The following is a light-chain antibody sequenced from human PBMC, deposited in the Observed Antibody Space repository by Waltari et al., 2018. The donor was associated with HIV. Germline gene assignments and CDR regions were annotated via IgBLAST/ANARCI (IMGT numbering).Light chain of an antibody. Sequence: EIVLTQSPGTLSLSPGERATLSCRASQTVSSSHLAWYQQRPGQAPRLLIYGASIRPTGIPDRFSGSGSGSDFTLTITRLEPGDVAVYYCQQYVGSAGTFGQGTKLEIK. CDR3: QQYVGSAGT. V-gene: IGKV3-20*01. J-gene: IGKJ2*01. CDR2: GAS. CDR1: QTVSSSH.